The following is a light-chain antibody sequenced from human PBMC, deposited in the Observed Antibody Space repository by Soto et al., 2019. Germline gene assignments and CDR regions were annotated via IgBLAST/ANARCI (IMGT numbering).Light chain of an antibody. Sequence: EIVLTQSPATLSLSPGERATLSCRASQSVARFLAWYQQKPGQAPRLLIYDTSNRATGIRARFSGSGSGTDFTLTISSLEPEDFAVYYCQQRSNWLTFGGGTKVEIK. CDR3: QQRSNWLT. V-gene: IGKV3-11*01. J-gene: IGKJ4*01. CDR1: QSVARF. CDR2: DTS.